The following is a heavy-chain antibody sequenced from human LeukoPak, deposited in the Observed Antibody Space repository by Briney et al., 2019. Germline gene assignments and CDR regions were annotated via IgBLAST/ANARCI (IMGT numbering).Heavy chain of an antibody. J-gene: IGHJ3*02. Sequence: SETLSLTCAVSGGSISSGGYSWSWIRQPPGKGLEWIGYIYHSGSTYYNPSLKSRVTISVDRSKNQFSLKLSSVTAADTAVYYCARVNANYVWGSYRSDAFDIWGQGTMVTVSS. CDR1: GGSISSGGYS. CDR3: ARVNANYVWGSYRSDAFDI. CDR2: IYHSGST. D-gene: IGHD3-16*02. V-gene: IGHV4-30-2*01.